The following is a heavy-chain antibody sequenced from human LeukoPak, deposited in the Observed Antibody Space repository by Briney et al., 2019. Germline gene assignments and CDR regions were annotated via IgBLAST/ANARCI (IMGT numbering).Heavy chain of an antibody. CDR3: ARGRGYCSSTSCYKGWFDP. CDR2: INHSGSN. J-gene: IGHJ5*02. CDR1: GGSFSGYY. Sequence: SETLSLACAVYGGSFSGYYWSWIRQPPGKGLEWIGEINHSGSNNYNPSLKSRVTISLDTSKTQFSLKLSAVTAADTAVYYCARGRGYCSSTSCYKGWFDPWGQGTLVTVSS. D-gene: IGHD2-2*03. V-gene: IGHV4-34*01.